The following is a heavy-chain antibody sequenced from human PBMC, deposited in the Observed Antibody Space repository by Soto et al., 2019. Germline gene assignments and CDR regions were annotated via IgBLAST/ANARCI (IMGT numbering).Heavy chain of an antibody. V-gene: IGHV4-31*03. CDR1: GGSISSGGYY. D-gene: IGHD2-15*01. J-gene: IGHJ6*02. CDR3: AGLLYYYGMDV. CDR2: IYNSEST. Sequence: SETLSLTCTVSGGSISSGGYYWSWIRQHPGKGLEWIGYIYNSESTYYNPSLKSRVTISVDTSKNQFSLKLSSVTAADTAVYYCAGLLYYYGMDVWGQGTTVTVSS.